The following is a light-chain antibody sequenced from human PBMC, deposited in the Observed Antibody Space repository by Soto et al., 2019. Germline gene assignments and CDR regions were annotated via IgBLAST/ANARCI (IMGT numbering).Light chain of an antibody. V-gene: IGLV2-23*02. CDR2: EVN. CDR1: SSDFGNYNL. J-gene: IGLJ1*01. CDR3: CSFTSSSTHV. Sequence: QSALTQPASVSGSPGQSITISCTGTSSDFGNYNLVSWYQQHPGKVPKLILFEVNKRPSGVSGRFSGSTSGNTASLTFSGLQAEDEADYYCCSFTSSSTHVFGTGTKLTVL.